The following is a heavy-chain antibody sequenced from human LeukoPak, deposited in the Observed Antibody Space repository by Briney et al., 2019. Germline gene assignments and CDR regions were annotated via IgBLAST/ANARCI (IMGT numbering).Heavy chain of an antibody. CDR2: ISGSGGST. CDR3: AKDLLRYCSSTSCYFAY. J-gene: IGHJ4*02. D-gene: IGHD2-2*01. CDR1: GFTFSSYA. V-gene: IGHV3-23*01. Sequence: GRSLRLSCAASGFTFSSYAMSWVRQAPGKGLEWVSAISGSGGSTYYADSVKGRFTISRDNSKNTLYLQMNSLRAEDTAVYYCAKDLLRYCSSTSCYFAYWGQGTLVTVSS.